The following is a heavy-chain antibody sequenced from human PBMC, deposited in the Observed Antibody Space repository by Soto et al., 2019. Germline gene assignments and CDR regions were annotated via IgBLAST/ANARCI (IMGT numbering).Heavy chain of an antibody. D-gene: IGHD2-21*02. Sequence: ASVKVSCKASGGTFSSYAISWVRQAPGQGLEWVGGIIPIFGTANYAQKFQGRVTITADESTSTAYMELSSLRSEDTAVYYCATLPPYYYYGMDVWGQGTTVTVSS. CDR1: GGTFSSYA. CDR3: ATLPPYYYYGMDV. V-gene: IGHV1-69*13. CDR2: IIPIFGTA. J-gene: IGHJ6*02.